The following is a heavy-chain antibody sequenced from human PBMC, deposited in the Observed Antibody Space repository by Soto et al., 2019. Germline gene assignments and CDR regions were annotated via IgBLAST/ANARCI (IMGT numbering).Heavy chain of an antibody. Sequence: PSQTLSLTCAISGDSVSSNSAAWNWIRQSPSRGLEWLGRTYYRSKWYNDYAVSVKSRITINPDTSKNQFSLQLNSVTPEDTAVYYCARGHHSSGWYGEPAFDIWGQATMVTVS. J-gene: IGHJ3*02. D-gene: IGHD6-19*01. CDR2: TYYRSKWYN. V-gene: IGHV6-1*01. CDR1: GDSVSSNSAA. CDR3: ARGHHSSGWYGEPAFDI.